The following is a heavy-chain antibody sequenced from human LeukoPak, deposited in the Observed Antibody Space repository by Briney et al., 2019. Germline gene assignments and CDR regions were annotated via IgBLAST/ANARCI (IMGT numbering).Heavy chain of an antibody. J-gene: IGHJ4*02. CDR3: ARPGDSSGYYPFDY. V-gene: IGHV5-51*01. Sequence: GGSLKISCQGSGSTFTSYSIGWVRQLHGKGLEWMGIIYPGDSDTRYSPSFQGQVTISADKSISTAYLQWSSLKASDTAMYYCARPGDSSGYYPFDYWGQGTLVTVSS. CDR1: GSTFTSYS. CDR2: IYPGDSDT. D-gene: IGHD3-22*01.